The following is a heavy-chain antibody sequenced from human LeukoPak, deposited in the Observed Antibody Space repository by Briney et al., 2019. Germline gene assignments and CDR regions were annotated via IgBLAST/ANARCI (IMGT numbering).Heavy chain of an antibody. CDR1: GYTFTSYD. J-gene: IGHJ4*02. Sequence: GASVTVSCKASGYTFTSYDINWVRQATGQGLEWMGWMNPNSGNTGYAQKFQGRVTITRNTSISTAYMELSSLGSEDTAVYYCARGLRSYIAAAGKRYYFDYWGQGTLVTVSS. V-gene: IGHV1-8*03. CDR2: MNPNSGNT. D-gene: IGHD6-13*01. CDR3: ARGLRSYIAAAGKRYYFDY.